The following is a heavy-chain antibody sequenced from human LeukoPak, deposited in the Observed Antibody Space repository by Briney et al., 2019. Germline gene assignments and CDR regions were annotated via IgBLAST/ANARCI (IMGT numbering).Heavy chain of an antibody. Sequence: PGGSLRLSCAASGFTFSSYSMNWVRQAPGKGLEWVSSISSSSSYIYYADSVKGRFTISRDNAKNSLYLQMNSLRAEDTAVYYCASTRGMDAYYYGSGSYSTDAFDIWGQGTMVTVSS. V-gene: IGHV3-21*01. D-gene: IGHD3-10*01. CDR2: ISSSSSYI. J-gene: IGHJ3*02. CDR1: GFTFSSYS. CDR3: ASTRGMDAYYYGSGSYSTDAFDI.